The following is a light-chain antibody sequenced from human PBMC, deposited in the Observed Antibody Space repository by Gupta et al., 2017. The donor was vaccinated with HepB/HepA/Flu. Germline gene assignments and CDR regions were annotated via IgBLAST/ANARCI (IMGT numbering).Light chain of an antibody. J-gene: IGKJ1*01. V-gene: IGKV1-9*01. Sequence: DIQLTQPPSFLSASVGDRVTITCRASQGISSYLAWYQQKPGKAPKLLIYAASKGQSGVPSRFSGSGYGKEFTLTSSRRQDEDFANYYWQQLNSYQTFGQGTKVEIK. CDR2: AAS. CDR3: QQLNSYQT. CDR1: QGISSY.